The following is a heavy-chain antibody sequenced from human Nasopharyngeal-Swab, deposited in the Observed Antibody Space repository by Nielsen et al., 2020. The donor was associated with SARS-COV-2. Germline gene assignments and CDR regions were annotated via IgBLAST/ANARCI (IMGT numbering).Heavy chain of an antibody. CDR3: AREPRGYCSGGSCYFVGRAFDI. CDR1: GFTFSSYA. CDR2: IKQDGSEK. J-gene: IGHJ3*02. D-gene: IGHD2-15*01. Sequence: GGSLRLSCAASGFTFSSYAMSWVRQAPGKGLEWVANIKQDGSEKYYVDSVKGRFTISRDNAKNSLYLQMNSLRAEDTAVYYCAREPRGYCSGGSCYFVGRAFDIWGQGTMVTVSS. V-gene: IGHV3-7*03.